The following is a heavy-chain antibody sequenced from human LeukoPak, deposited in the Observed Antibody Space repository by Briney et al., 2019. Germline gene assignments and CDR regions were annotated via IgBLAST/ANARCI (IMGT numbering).Heavy chain of an antibody. J-gene: IGHJ4*02. CDR1: GGSISSGGYY. CDR3: ARGRHTWYYYDSSGYYYFDY. V-gene: IGHV4-31*03. D-gene: IGHD3-22*01. Sequence: SETLSLTCTVSGGSISSGGYYWSWIRQHPGTGLEWIGYIYYSGSTYYNPSLKSRVTISVDTSKNQFSLKLSSVTAADTAVYYCARGRHTWYYYDSSGYYYFDYWGQGTLVTVSS. CDR2: IYYSGST.